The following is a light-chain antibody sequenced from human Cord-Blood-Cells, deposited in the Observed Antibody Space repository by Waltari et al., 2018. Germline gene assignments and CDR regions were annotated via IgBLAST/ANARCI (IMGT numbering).Light chain of an antibody. CDR2: EVS. Sequence: QSALTQPPSASGSPGQSVTISGTGTSSDVGGHNCVSWYQQHPGKAPKLMIYEVSKRPSGVPDRFSGSKSGNTASLTVSGLQAEDEADYYCSSYAGSNNLVFGGGTKLTVL. CDR3: SSYAGSNNLV. J-gene: IGLJ3*02. V-gene: IGLV2-8*01. CDR1: SSDVGGHNC.